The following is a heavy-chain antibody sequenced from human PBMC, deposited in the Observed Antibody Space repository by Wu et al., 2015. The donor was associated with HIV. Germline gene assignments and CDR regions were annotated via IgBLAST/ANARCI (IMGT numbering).Heavy chain of an antibody. CDR1: GYTLTELS. Sequence: QVQLVQSGAEVKKPGASVKVSCKVSGYTLTELSMHWVRQAPGKGLEWMGGFDPEDGETIYAQKFQGRVTMTEDTSTDTAYMELSSLRSEDTAVYYCATVLGYNWNDATDYYYGMDVWGQGTTGHRLL. CDR3: ATVLGYNWNDATDYYYGMDV. D-gene: IGHD1-1*01. J-gene: IGHJ6*02. CDR2: FDPEDGET. V-gene: IGHV1-24*01.